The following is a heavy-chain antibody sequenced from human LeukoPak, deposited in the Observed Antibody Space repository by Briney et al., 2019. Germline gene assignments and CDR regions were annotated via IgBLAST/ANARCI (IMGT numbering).Heavy chain of an antibody. V-gene: IGHV4-38-2*01. J-gene: IGHJ6*04. CDR2: IDHSGRT. D-gene: IGHD3/OR15-3a*01. Sequence: PAETLSLTYAVSGYYISSGYFWGWTRQPPGKGLEWIGSIDHSGRTYYNPSLKSRVTISADTTKNQFSLRLSSVTAADTAVYHCARGTGYLAYYFYAMDVWGKGTTVTVSS. CDR3: ARGTGYLAYYFYAMDV. CDR1: GYYISSGYF.